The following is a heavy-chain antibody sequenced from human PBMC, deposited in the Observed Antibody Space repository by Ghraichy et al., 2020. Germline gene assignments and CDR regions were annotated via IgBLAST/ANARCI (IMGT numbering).Heavy chain of an antibody. Sequence: GGSLRLSCAASGFTFSSYGMHWVRQAPGKGLEAVAFIRYDGSNKYYADSVKGRFTISRDNSKNTLYLQMNSLRAEDTAVYYCAKDFAHIVVVTATRDDAFDIWGQGTMVTVSS. D-gene: IGHD2-21*02. CDR2: IRYDGSNK. CDR1: GFTFSSYG. V-gene: IGHV3-30*02. J-gene: IGHJ3*02. CDR3: AKDFAHIVVVTATRDDAFDI.